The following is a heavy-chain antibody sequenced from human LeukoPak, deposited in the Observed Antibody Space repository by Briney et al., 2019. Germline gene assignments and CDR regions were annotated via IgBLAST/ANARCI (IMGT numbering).Heavy chain of an antibody. J-gene: IGHJ4*02. CDR1: GFSISNGYY. CDR2: IYHSGST. V-gene: IGHV4-38-2*01. Sequence: SETLSLTCAVSGFSISNGYYWGWIRQPPGKGLEWIGSIYHSGSTYYNPSFKGRVTISVDTSKNQFSLKLSSVTAADTAVYYCGRYNSGYYYYVDYGGQGTLVTVSS. D-gene: IGHD3-22*01. CDR3: GRYNSGYYYYVDY.